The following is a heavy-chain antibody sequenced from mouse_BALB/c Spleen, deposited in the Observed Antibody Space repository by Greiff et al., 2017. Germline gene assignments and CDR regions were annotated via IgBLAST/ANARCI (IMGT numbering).Heavy chain of an antibody. CDR2: ISSGGSYT. Sequence: DVMLVESGGGLVKPGGSLKLSCAASGFTFSSYTMSWVRQTPEKRLEWVATISSGGSYTYYPDSVKGRFTISRDNAKNTLYLQMSSLKSEDTAMYYCTRDDISWFAYWGQGTLVTVSA. V-gene: IGHV5-6-4*01. CDR3: TRDDISWFAY. CDR1: GFTFSSYT. J-gene: IGHJ3*01.